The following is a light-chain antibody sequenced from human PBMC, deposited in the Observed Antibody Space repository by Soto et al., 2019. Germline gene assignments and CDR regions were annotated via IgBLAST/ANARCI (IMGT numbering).Light chain of an antibody. J-gene: IGLJ3*02. CDR3: CSYAGRSTWV. V-gene: IGLV2-23*02. CDR2: EVT. CDR1: SSDVGSYNL. Sequence: QSALTQPASVSGSPGQSITISCTGTSSDVGSYNLVSWYQQHPGKAPKVMIYEVTKRHSGVSNRLSGSKSGNTASLTISGLQAEDEADHYCCSYAGRSTWVFGGGTQLTVL.